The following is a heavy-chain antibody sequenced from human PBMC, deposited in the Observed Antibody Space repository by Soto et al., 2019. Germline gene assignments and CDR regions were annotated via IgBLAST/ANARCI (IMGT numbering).Heavy chain of an antibody. CDR1: GFTFSSYS. Sequence: GGSLRLSCAASGFTFSSYSMNWVRQAPGKGLEWVSSISSSSYIYYADSVKGRFTISRDNAKNSLYLQMNSLRAEDTAVYYCARDQDCSSTSCYAAIYYYYYMDVWGKGTTVTVSS. CDR3: ARDQDCSSTSCYAAIYYYYYMDV. V-gene: IGHV3-21*01. CDR2: ISSSSYI. D-gene: IGHD2-2*01. J-gene: IGHJ6*03.